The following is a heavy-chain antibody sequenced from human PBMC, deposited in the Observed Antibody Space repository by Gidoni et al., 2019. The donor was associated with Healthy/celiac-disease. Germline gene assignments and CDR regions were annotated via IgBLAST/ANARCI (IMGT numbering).Heavy chain of an antibody. J-gene: IGHJ4*02. CDR2: ISVSGGST. V-gene: IGHV3-23*01. D-gene: IGHD3-3*01. CDR3: AKDHHITIFGVVIPNYFDY. CDR1: GFPFSSYA. Sequence: EVQLLESGGGLVQPGGSLRRPCAASGFPFSSYAISWVRQAPGKGLEGVSAISVSGGSTYYADSVKGRFTISRDNSKNTRYLQMNSLRAEDTAVYYCAKDHHITIFGVVIPNYFDYWGQGTLVTVSS.